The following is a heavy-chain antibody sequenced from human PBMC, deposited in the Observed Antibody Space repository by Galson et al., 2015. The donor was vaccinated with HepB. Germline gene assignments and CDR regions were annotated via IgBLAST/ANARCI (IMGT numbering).Heavy chain of an antibody. J-gene: IGHJ3*02. CDR3: ARAHGLVLPDAFDI. V-gene: IGHV7-4-1*02. CDR1: GYTFTSYA. D-gene: IGHD6-6*01. Sequence: QVQLVQSGAEVKKPGASVKVSCKASGYTFTSYAMNWVRQAPGQGLEWMGWINTNTGNPTYAQGCTGRFDFSFDTSVSTAYLQISSLKAEDTAVYYCARAHGLVLPDAFDIWGQGTMVTVSS. CDR2: INTNTGNP.